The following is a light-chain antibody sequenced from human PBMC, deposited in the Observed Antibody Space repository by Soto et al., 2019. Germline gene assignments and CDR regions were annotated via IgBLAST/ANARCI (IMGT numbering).Light chain of an antibody. CDR3: SSYTSSNSVV. CDR1: SSDVGGYNY. J-gene: IGLJ2*01. Sequence: QSALTQPASVSGSPGQSIAISCTGTSSDVGGYNYVSWYQQHPGKAPKLMMYGVSNRPSGVSSRVSGSKSGNTASLTISGLQAEDEADYSFSSYTSSNSVVFGGGTKLTVL. V-gene: IGLV2-14*01. CDR2: GVS.